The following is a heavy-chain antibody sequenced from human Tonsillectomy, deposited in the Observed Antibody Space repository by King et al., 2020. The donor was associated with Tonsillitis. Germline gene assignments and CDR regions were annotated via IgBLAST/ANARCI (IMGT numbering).Heavy chain of an antibody. CDR3: AKDKGAGYYDSSRGAFDI. D-gene: IGHD3-22*01. V-gene: IGHV3-21*01. CDR2: ISSSSRYI. CDR1: GFTFSSHD. Sequence: DVQLVESGGGLVKPGGSLRLSCAIAGFTFSSHDMNCVRQAPGKGLEWVSSISSSSRYIQFANSVKGRFGSTRDNAKNLLYLQMTSLFAENTAINYCAKDKGAGYYDSSRGAFDIWGQGTMVTVSS. J-gene: IGHJ3*02.